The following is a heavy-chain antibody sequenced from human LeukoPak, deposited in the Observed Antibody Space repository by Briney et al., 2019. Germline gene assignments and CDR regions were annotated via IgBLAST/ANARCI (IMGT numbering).Heavy chain of an antibody. CDR2: IIPIFGTA. D-gene: IGHD5-18*01. V-gene: IGHV1-69*05. CDR3: ARGRPNTAMAQIYYYYMDV. J-gene: IGHJ6*03. CDR1: GGTFSSYA. Sequence: ASVKVSCKASGGTFSSYAISWARQAPGQGLEWMGGIIPIFGTANYAQKFQGRVTITTDESTSTAYMELSSLRSEDTAVYYCARGRPNTAMAQIYYYYMDVWGKGTTVTVSS.